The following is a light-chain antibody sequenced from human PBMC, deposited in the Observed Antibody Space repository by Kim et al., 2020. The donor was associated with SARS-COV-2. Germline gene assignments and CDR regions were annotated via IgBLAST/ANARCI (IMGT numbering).Light chain of an antibody. J-gene: IGLJ2*01. V-gene: IGLV2-8*01. CDR1: SSVVGGYYY. CDR3: SSYAGSNVV. Sequence: PRQSVTISCTGTSSVVGGYYYVSWYQQHPGNAPKLMFYEGSKRPSGVPDRFSGSKSVNTASLTVSGLQAEDEADYYCSSYAGSNVVFGGGTQLTVL. CDR2: EGS.